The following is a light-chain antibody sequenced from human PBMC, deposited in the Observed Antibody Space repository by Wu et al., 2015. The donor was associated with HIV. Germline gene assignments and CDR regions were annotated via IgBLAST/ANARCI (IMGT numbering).Light chain of an antibody. J-gene: IGKJ3*01. Sequence: EIVMTQSPATLSASPGERVILSCRASQSISRDLAWYQHRPGRTPRLLIYDASARVSDIPARFSGTGSGTDFTLTISRLEPEDFAVYFCQQYGSSPFTFGPGTKVDIK. CDR1: QSISRD. V-gene: IGKV3-15*01. CDR2: DAS. CDR3: QQYGSSPFT.